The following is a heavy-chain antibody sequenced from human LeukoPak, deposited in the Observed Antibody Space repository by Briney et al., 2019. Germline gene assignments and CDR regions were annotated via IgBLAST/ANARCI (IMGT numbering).Heavy chain of an antibody. CDR2: INPNSGGT. Sequence: ASVKVSCKASGYTLTGYYMHWVRQAPGQVLELMGWINPNSGGTNYAQKFQGRVTMTRDTSINTAYMELSRLESDDSAVYYCAREGAGRNDYWGQGTLVTVSS. V-gene: IGHV1-2*02. CDR3: AREGAGRNDY. J-gene: IGHJ4*02. D-gene: IGHD1-1*01. CDR1: GYTLTGYY.